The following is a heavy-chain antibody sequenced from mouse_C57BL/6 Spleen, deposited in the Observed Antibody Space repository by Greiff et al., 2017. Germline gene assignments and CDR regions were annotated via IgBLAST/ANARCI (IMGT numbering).Heavy chain of an antibody. CDR2: IYPGSGST. Sequence: VQLQQPGAELVQPGASVKMSCKASGYTFTSYWITWVKQRPGQGLEWIGDIYPGSGSTNYNEKFKSKATLTVDTSSSTAYMQLSSLTSEDAAVYYCARKPYYYGSSYDYFDYWGQGTTLSVSS. CDR3: ARKPYYYGSSYDYFDY. CDR1: GYTFTSYW. V-gene: IGHV1-55*01. J-gene: IGHJ2*01. D-gene: IGHD1-1*01.